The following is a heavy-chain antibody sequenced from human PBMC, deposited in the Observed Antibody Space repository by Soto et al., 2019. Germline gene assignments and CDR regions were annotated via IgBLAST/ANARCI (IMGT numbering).Heavy chain of an antibody. CDR3: ARRYCSNDVCYLDY. J-gene: IGHJ4*02. CDR2: TFYRSTWYN. Sequence: QVQLQQSGPGLVKPSQTLSLTCAISGDSVSSNSVAWNWIRQSPSRGLQWLGRTFYRSTWYNDYAVSVRSRIIINPDTSKNQFSLQLSSVTPEDTAVYYCARRYCSNDVCYLDYWGQGTLVTVSS. D-gene: IGHD2-8*01. CDR1: GDSVSSNSVA. V-gene: IGHV6-1*01.